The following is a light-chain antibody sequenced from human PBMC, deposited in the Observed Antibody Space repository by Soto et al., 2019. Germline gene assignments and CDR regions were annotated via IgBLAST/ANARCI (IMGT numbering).Light chain of an antibody. CDR3: QQYNNWPKT. J-gene: IGKJ1*01. V-gene: IGKV3-15*01. Sequence: ETVMTQSPATLSVSPGERATLSCRARQSVRIDVAWYQQKPGQAPRLLIYGASTRATGIPAKFSGSGSGTEFTLVISRLQSEGFAVYYWQQYNNWPKTFGQETQVEV. CDR2: GAS. CDR1: QSVRID.